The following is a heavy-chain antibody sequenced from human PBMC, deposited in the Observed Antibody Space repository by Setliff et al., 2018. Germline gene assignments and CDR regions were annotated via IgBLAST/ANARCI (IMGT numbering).Heavy chain of an antibody. Sequence: LSCAASGFTFSSYSMNWVRQAPGKGLEWVSSISSSSSYIYYADSVKGRFTISRDNAKNSLYLQMNSLRAEDTAVYYCARKDCSGGSCYSDAFDIWGQGTMVTVSS. CDR1: GFTFSSYS. V-gene: IGHV3-21*01. D-gene: IGHD2-15*01. CDR3: ARKDCSGGSCYSDAFDI. J-gene: IGHJ3*02. CDR2: ISSSSSYI.